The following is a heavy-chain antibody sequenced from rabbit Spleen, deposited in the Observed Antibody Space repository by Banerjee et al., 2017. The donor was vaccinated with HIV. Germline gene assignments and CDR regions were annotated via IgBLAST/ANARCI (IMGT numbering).Heavy chain of an antibody. J-gene: IGHJ6*01. V-gene: IGHV1S45*01. CDR1: GFDFSANYF. CDR2: IWNDAGYT. D-gene: IGHD8-1*01. Sequence: QEQLVESGGGLVQPEGSLTLTCKASGFDFSANYFMCWIRQAPREGLELIACIWNDAGYTAYANWAKGRFAISKTSSTTVTLQMTSLTVADTATYFCARDTGSSFSTYGMDLWGQGTLVTVS. CDR3: ARDTGSSFSTYGMDL.